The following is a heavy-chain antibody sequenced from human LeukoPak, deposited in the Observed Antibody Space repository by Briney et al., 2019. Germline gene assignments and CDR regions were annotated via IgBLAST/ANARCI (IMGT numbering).Heavy chain of an antibody. CDR2: INHSGST. CDR1: GGSISSYY. Sequence: SETLSLTCTVSGGSISSYYWSWIRQPPGKGLEWIGEINHSGSTNYNPSLKSRVTIPVDTSKNQFSLKLSSVTAADTAVYYCARRRYSSSWYPGYWGQGTLVTVSS. D-gene: IGHD6-13*01. J-gene: IGHJ4*02. V-gene: IGHV4-34*01. CDR3: ARRRYSSSWYPGY.